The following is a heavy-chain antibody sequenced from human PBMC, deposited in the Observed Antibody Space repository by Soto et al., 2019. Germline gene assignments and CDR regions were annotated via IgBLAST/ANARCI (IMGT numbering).Heavy chain of an antibody. Sequence: QVQLVQSGAEVKKPGASVKVSCKASGYTFTGYYMHWVRQAPGQGLEWMGWINPNSGGTNHAQKFQGRVTMTRDTSISTAYMELSRLRSDDTAVYYCALPHDSYWFEPWGPGTLVTVSS. CDR2: INPNSGGT. V-gene: IGHV1-2*02. CDR1: GYTFTGYY. J-gene: IGHJ5*02. CDR3: ALPHDSYWFEP. D-gene: IGHD3-9*01.